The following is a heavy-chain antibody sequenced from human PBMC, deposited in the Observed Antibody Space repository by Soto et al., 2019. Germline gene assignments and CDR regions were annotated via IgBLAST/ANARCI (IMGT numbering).Heavy chain of an antibody. CDR2: ISAYSGNT. CDR3: ARSRDIDAFDI. Sequence: ASVKVSCKASGYTFTSYVISWVRQAPGQGLEWMGWISAYSGNTNYAQKLQGRVTMTTDTSTSTAYMELRRLRFDDTAVYYCARSRDIDAFDIWGQGTMVTVSS. J-gene: IGHJ3*02. V-gene: IGHV1-18*01. CDR1: GYTFTSYV.